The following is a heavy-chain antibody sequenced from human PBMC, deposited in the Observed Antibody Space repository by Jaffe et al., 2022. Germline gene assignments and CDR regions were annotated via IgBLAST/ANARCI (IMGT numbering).Heavy chain of an antibody. CDR3: AKDSFGIDMWDFTYYYYYMDV. Sequence: EVQLLESGGGLVQPGGSLRLSCAASGFTFSSYAMSWVRQAPGKGLEWVSAISGSGGSTYYADSVKGRFTISRDNSKNTLYLQMNSLRAEDTAVYYCAKDSFGIDMWDFTYYYYYMDVWGKGTTVTVSS. D-gene: IGHD1-26*01. V-gene: IGHV3-23*01. CDR2: ISGSGGST. CDR1: GFTFSSYA. J-gene: IGHJ6*03.